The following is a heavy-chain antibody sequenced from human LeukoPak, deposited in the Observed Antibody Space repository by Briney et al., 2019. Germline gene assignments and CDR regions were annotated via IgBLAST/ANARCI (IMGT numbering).Heavy chain of an antibody. V-gene: IGHV1-2*02. J-gene: IGHJ4*02. D-gene: IGHD3-16*01. CDR3: ARVRYRLAETYIDY. Sequence: ASVKVSCKASGYTFTGYYMHWVRQAPGQGLEWMGWINPNSGGTNYAQEFQGRVTMTRDTSISTAYVELSRLRSDDTAVYYCARVRYRLAETYIDYWGQGTLVTVSS. CDR1: GYTFTGYY. CDR2: INPNSGGT.